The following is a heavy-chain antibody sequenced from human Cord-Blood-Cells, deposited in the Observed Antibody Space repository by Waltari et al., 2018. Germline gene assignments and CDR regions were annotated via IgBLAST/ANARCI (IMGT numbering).Heavy chain of an antibody. CDR1: GFTFSSYG. Sequence: QVQLVESGGGVVQPGRSLRLSCAASGFTFSSYGMHWVRQDPGKGLEWVAVISYDGSNKYYADSVKGRFTISRDNSKNTLYLQMNSLRAEDTAVYYCAKGARQAQTYDFWSGCNMDVWGKGTTVTVSS. J-gene: IGHJ6*03. CDR2: ISYDGSNK. CDR3: AKGARQAQTYDFWSGCNMDV. D-gene: IGHD3-3*01. V-gene: IGHV3-30*18.